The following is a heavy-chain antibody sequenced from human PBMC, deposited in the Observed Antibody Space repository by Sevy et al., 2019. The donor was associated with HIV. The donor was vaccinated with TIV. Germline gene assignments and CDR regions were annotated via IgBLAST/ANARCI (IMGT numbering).Heavy chain of an antibody. Sequence: GGSLRLSCTTFGFSFGDYTMGWVRQAPGKGLEWVGYISSDAHGGSIEYAASVRGRFTISRDDSRNIVYLKMNSLKTEDTAVYYCTGPFVCSTWYEYFHHWGQGTVVTVSS. CDR1: GFSFGDYT. V-gene: IGHV3-49*04. D-gene: IGHD6-13*01. J-gene: IGHJ1*01. CDR3: TGPFVCSTWYEYFHH. CDR2: ISSDAHGGSI.